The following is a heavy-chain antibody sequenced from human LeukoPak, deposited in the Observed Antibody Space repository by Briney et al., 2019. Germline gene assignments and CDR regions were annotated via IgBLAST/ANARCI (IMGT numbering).Heavy chain of an antibody. V-gene: IGHV1-18*01. D-gene: IGHD2-2*01. Sequence: ASVKVSCKASGYTFTSYGISWVRQAPGQGLEWMRWISAYNGNTNYAQKLQGRVTMTTDTSTSTAYMELRSLRSDDTAVYYCARDCSSTSCYYYYYGMDVWGQGTTVTVSS. CDR3: ARDCSSTSCYYYYYGMDV. CDR2: ISAYNGNT. J-gene: IGHJ6*02. CDR1: GYTFTSYG.